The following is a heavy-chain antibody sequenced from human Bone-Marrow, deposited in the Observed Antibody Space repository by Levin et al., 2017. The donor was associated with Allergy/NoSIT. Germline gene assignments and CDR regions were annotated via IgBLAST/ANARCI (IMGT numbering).Heavy chain of an antibody. J-gene: IGHJ6*02. CDR1: RYTFNHFS. CDR2: ISAYNGNP. D-gene: IGHD1-7*01. Sequence: PGESLKISCKASRYTFNHFSIAWVRQAPGQGLEWVGWISAYNGNPQYAQNVQGRLTMTTDTSTSTAYMALRSLRSQDTAVYYCVRDGLYIFGTFQSHCMDVWGQGTTVLVSS. CDR3: VRDGLYIFGTFQSHCMDV. V-gene: IGHV1-18*01.